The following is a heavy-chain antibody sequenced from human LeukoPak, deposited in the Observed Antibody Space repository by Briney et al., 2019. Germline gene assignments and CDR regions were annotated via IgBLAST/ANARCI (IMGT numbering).Heavy chain of an antibody. J-gene: IGHJ4*02. CDR2: IYYSGST. CDR1: GGSISSSSYS. D-gene: IGHD3-22*01. CDR3: ARRGYYYDSSGYYSYYFDY. Sequence: SETLSLTCTVSGGSISSSSYSWGWIRQPPGKGLEWIGSIYYSGSTYYNPSLKSRVTISVDTSKNQFSLKLSSVTAADTAVYYCARRGYYYDSSGYYSYYFDYWGQGTLVTVSS. V-gene: IGHV4-39*01.